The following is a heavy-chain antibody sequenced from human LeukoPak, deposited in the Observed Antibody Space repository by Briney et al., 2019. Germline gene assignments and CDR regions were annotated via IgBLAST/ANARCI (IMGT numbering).Heavy chain of an antibody. CDR2: IYPGDSDT. Sequence: GESLKISCKGSGYSFTSYWIGWVRQMPGKGLEWMGIIYPGDSDTRYSPSFQGQVTISADKSISTAYLQWSSLKASDTAMYYCARRDPLYCSGGSCYSDDHDASVGWFDPWGQGTLVTVSS. CDR1: GYSFTSYW. J-gene: IGHJ5*02. D-gene: IGHD2-15*01. CDR3: ARRDPLYCSGGSCYSDDHDASVGWFDP. V-gene: IGHV5-51*01.